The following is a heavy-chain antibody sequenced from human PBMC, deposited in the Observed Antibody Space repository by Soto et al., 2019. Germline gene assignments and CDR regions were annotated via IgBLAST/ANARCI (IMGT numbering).Heavy chain of an antibody. CDR1: GGTFSSYA. CDR2: IIPIFGTA. CDR3: ARGGSYGGQYYYYGMDV. V-gene: IGHV1-69*01. D-gene: IGHD1-26*01. Sequence: QVQLVQSGAEVKKPGSSVKVSCKASGGTFSSYAISWVRQAPGQGLEWMGGIIPIFGTANYAQKFQGRVTITADESTSTADMELSSLRSEDTAVYYCARGGSYGGQYYYYGMDVWGQGTTVTVSS. J-gene: IGHJ6*02.